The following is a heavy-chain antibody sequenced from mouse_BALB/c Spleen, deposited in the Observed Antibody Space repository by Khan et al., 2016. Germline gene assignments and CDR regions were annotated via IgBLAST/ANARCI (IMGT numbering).Heavy chain of an antibody. V-gene: IGHV3-8*02. D-gene: IGHD2-3*01. CDR2: IIYSGNT. CDR1: GDSITSGY. J-gene: IGHJ2*01. CDR3: ASYDGYDCFDN. Sequence: EVQLQESGPSLVKPSQTLSLTCFFTGDSITSGYWNWNRKFPGKKLDYRGYIIYSGNTYYKPSLKSRISITRDTSKNQYYLPLNSVTTEDTATLFCASYDGYDCFDNWGHGATLTVSS.